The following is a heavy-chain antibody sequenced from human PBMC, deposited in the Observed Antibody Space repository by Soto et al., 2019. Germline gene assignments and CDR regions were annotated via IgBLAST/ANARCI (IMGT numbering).Heavy chain of an antibody. J-gene: IGHJ4*02. CDR3: AKDRGSSHVHALDC. V-gene: IGHV3-23*01. CDR2: TSGSGGST. Sequence: EVQLLESGGGLVQPGGSLRLSCAASGFTFSGYAMSWVRQAPGKGLEWVSATSGSGGSTNYADSVKGRFTMSRDNSKNTLYLQMNSLRAEDTALYYCAKDRGSSHVHALDCWGQGTLVTVSS. D-gene: IGHD5-12*01. CDR1: GFTFSGYA.